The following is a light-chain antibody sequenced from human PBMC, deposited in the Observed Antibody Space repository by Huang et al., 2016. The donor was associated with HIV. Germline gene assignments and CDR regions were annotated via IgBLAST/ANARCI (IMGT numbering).Light chain of an antibody. CDR1: QSINKY. CDR3: QQSYKAPRT. J-gene: IGKJ2*01. V-gene: IGKV1-39*01. CDR2: GAS. Sequence: DIQMTQSPYSLSASVGDRVIISCRASQSINKYLNWYQQMPGKAPKLLIYGASTLQRGVSSRFSGSVSGTDFTLTIGSRQPEDAATYYCQQSYKAPRTFGQGTLLEI.